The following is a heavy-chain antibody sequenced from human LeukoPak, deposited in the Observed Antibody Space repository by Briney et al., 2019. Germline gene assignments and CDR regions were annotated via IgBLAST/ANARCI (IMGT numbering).Heavy chain of an antibody. Sequence: GGSLRLSCAASGFTFSSYAMSWVRQAPGKGLEWASAISGSGGSTYYADSVKGRFTISRDNSKNTLYLQMNSLRAEDTAVYYCANGGLFFSLHAFDIWGQGTMVTVSS. V-gene: IGHV3-23*01. D-gene: IGHD3-16*01. CDR3: ANGGLFFSLHAFDI. CDR1: GFTFSSYA. J-gene: IGHJ3*02. CDR2: ISGSGGST.